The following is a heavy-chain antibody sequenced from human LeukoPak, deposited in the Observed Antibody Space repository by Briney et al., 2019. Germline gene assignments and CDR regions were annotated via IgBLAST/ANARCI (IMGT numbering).Heavy chain of an antibody. CDR3: ANAVPALDSMIVVVIKQW. CDR1: GFTFSSYG. D-gene: IGHD3-22*01. CDR2: IRYDGSNK. J-gene: IGHJ4*02. Sequence: GGSLRLSCAASGFTFSSYGMHWVRQAPGKGLEWVAFIRYDGSNKYYADSVKGRFTISRDNSKNTLYLQMNSLRAEDTAVYYCANAVPALDSMIVVVIKQWWGQGTLVTVSS. V-gene: IGHV3-30*02.